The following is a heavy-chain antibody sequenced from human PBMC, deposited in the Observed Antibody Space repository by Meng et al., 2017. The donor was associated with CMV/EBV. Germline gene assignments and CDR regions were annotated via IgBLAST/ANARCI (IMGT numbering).Heavy chain of an antibody. Sequence: GSLRLSCTVSGGSISSYYWSWIRQPPGKGLEWIGYIYYSGSTNYNPSLKSRVTISVDTSKNQFSLKLSSVTAADTAVYYCARELEPSYGTDVWGQGTTVTVSS. D-gene: IGHD1-1*01. CDR3: ARELEPSYGTDV. J-gene: IGHJ6*02. V-gene: IGHV4-59*01. CDR2: IYYSGST. CDR1: GGSISSYY.